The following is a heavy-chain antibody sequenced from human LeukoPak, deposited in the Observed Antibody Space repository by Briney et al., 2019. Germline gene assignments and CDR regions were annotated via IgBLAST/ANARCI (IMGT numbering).Heavy chain of an antibody. J-gene: IGHJ3*02. V-gene: IGHV4-59*12. Sequence: SETLSLTCPVSGGSLSRYYWSWIRQPPGKGLEWVGYIYYSGSTNYNPSLKSRVTISVDTSKNQFSLKLSSVTAADTAVFYCARDRGMVRARGAFDIWGQGTMVTVSS. CDR2: IYYSGST. CDR1: GGSLSRYY. D-gene: IGHD3-10*01. CDR3: ARDRGMVRARGAFDI.